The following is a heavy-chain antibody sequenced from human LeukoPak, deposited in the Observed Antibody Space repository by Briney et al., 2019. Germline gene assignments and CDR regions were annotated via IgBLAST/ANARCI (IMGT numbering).Heavy chain of an antibody. D-gene: IGHD6-13*01. CDR3: ARVGSIAAAGTPDY. Sequence: TGGSLRLSCVASGFTFSTYWMHWVRQAPGKGLLWVSRLSGDGSSTAYADSLKGRFTISRDNAKHTLYLQMNSLRAEDTAVYYCARVGSIAAAGTPDYWGQGTLVTVSS. CDR2: LSGDGSST. J-gene: IGHJ4*02. CDR1: GFTFSTYW. V-gene: IGHV3-74*03.